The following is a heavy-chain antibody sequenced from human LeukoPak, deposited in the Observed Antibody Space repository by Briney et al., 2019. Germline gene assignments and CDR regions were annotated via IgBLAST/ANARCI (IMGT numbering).Heavy chain of an antibody. CDR2: IDPSDSHT. V-gene: IGHV5-10-1*01. J-gene: IGHJ4*02. Sequence: GESLKISCKGSGYSFTSYWIGWVRQMPGKGLEWMGRIDPSDSHTNYSPSFQGHVTISADKSISTAYLQWSSLKASDTAMYYCARLGVEYSSGWTDDDYWGQGTLVTVSS. CDR3: ARLGVEYSSGWTDDDY. CDR1: GYSFTSYW. D-gene: IGHD6-19*01.